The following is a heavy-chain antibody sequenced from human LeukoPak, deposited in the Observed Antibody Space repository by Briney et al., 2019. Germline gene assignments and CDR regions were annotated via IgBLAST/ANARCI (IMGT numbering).Heavy chain of an antibody. CDR3: AAVEPDY. Sequence: GGSLRLSCAASGFTFSNYWMHWVRHAPGKGLVWVSRINTAGTGTSYADSVKGRFTISRDNAKNTLYLQMNSLRAEDTAVYYCAAVEPDYWGQGTLVTVSS. J-gene: IGHJ4*02. CDR2: INTAGTGT. CDR1: GFTFSNYW. V-gene: IGHV3-74*01. D-gene: IGHD5-24*01.